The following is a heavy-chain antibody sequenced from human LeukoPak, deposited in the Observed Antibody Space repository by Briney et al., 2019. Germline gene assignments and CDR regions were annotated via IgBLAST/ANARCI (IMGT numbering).Heavy chain of an antibody. D-gene: IGHD3-22*01. J-gene: IGHJ4*02. Sequence: ASVTVSCTASGYTFTSYDINWVRQATGQGLEWMGWMNPNSGNTGYAQKFQGRVTMTRNTSISTAYMELSSLRSEDTAVYYCARVDSSGYLDFDYWGQGTLVTVSS. CDR1: GYTFTSYD. CDR3: ARVDSSGYLDFDY. V-gene: IGHV1-8*01. CDR2: MNPNSGNT.